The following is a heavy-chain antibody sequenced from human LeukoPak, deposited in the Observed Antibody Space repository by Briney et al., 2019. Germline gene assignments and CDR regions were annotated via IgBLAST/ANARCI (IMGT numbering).Heavy chain of an antibody. CDR2: ISGSGGST. CDR1: GFTFSICA. CDR3: AKADGSLKTLIDS. D-gene: IGHD3-10*01. V-gene: IGHV3-23*01. Sequence: PGGSLRLSCAASGFTFSICAMNWVRQAPGKGLEWVSGISGSGGSTYYADSVKGRFTISRDSSKNTVYLQMNSLRAEDTAVYYCAKADGSLKTLIDSWGQGTLVTVSS. J-gene: IGHJ4*02.